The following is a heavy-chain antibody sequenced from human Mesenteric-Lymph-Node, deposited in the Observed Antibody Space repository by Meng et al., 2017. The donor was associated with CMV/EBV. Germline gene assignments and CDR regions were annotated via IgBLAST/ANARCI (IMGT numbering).Heavy chain of an antibody. CDR2: ISSSSSSI. Sequence: GESLKISCAASGFTFSSYSMNWVRQAPGKGLEWVSYISSSSSSIYYADSVKGRFTISRDNAKNSLYLQMNSLRAEDTSGYYCARESVVPAAIHDAFDIWGQGTMVTVSS. J-gene: IGHJ3*02. CDR1: GFTFSSYS. CDR3: ARESVVPAAIHDAFDI. D-gene: IGHD2-2*01. V-gene: IGHV3-48*04.